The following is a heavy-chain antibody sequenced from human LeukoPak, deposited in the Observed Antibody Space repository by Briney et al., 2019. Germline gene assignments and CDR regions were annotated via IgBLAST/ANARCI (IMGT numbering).Heavy chain of an antibody. Sequence: GGSLRLSCAASGFTFSDYYMSWIRQAPGKGLEWVSYISSSGSTIYYADSVKGRFTISRDNAKNSLYLQINSLRAEDTAVYYCAREQGYSSSSSLYSSSWYAGYYFDYWGQGTLVTVSS. CDR1: GFTFSDYY. CDR2: ISSSGSTI. J-gene: IGHJ4*02. V-gene: IGHV3-11*01. CDR3: AREQGYSSSSSLYSSSWYAGYYFDY. D-gene: IGHD6-13*01.